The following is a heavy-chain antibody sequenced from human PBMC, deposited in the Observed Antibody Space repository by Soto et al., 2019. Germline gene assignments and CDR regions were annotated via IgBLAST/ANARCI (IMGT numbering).Heavy chain of an antibody. CDR1: GGTFSSYP. CDR3: SRRDSHGYFRYFDN. Sequence: QVQLVQSGAEVKRPGSSVKVSCKASGGTFSSYPISWVRQAPGQGLEWMGGTNGNLGTGNYAQKFRGRLTITTDLSTTTAYMELSSLTSEDTAVYYCSRRDSHGYFRYFDNWVQGTLVTVSS. J-gene: IGHJ4*02. D-gene: IGHD4-17*01. CDR2: TNGNLGTG. V-gene: IGHV1-69*16.